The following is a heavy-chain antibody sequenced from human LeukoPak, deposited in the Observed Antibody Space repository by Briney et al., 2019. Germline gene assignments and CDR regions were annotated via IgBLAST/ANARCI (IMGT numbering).Heavy chain of an antibody. CDR3: ARDSSGWNHDY. J-gene: IGHJ4*02. Sequence: GASVKVSCKASGYTFTSYGISWVRQAPGQGLEWMGWISAYNGNTNYAQKFQGRVTMTRDTSISTAYMELSRLRSDDTAVYYCARDSSGWNHDYWGQGTLVTVSS. CDR1: GYTFTSYG. D-gene: IGHD6-19*01. CDR2: ISAYNGNT. V-gene: IGHV1-18*01.